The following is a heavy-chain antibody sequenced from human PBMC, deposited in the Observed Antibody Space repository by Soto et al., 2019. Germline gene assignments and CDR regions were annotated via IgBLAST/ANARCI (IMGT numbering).Heavy chain of an antibody. V-gene: IGHV3-33*01. CDR2: IWYDGSNK. CDR3: ARDPQALWFGDKNYYFDY. Sequence: PGGSLRLSCAASGFTFSSYGMHWVRQAPGKGLEWVAVIWYDGSNKYYADSVKGRFTISRDNSKNTLYLQMNSLRAEDTAVYYCARDPQALWFGDKNYYFDYWGQGTLVTVSS. D-gene: IGHD3-10*01. J-gene: IGHJ4*02. CDR1: GFTFSSYG.